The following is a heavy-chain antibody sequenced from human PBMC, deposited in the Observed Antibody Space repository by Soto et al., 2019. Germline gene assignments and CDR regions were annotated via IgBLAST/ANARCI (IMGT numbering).Heavy chain of an antibody. CDR3: ARDLGFGELGDFDY. V-gene: IGHV3-33*01. D-gene: IGHD3-10*01. J-gene: IGHJ4*02. CDR2: IWYDGSNK. CDR1: GFTFSSYG. Sequence: QVQLVESGGGVVQPGRSLRLSCAATGFTFSSYGMHWVRQAPGKGQEWVAVIWYDGSNKYYADSVKGRFTISRDNSKNTLYLQMTSLRAEDTAVYYCARDLGFGELGDFDYWGQGTLVTVSS.